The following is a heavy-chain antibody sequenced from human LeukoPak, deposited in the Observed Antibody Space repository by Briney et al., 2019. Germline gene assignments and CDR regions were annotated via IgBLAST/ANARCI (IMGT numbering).Heavy chain of an antibody. V-gene: IGHV3-21*01. Sequence: GGSLRLSCAASGFTFSSYSMNWVRQAPGKGLEWDSSISSSSSYIYYADSVKGRFTISRDNAKNSLYLQMNSLRAEDTAVYYCARSRDYGDSYYYYYMDVWGKGTTVTVSS. D-gene: IGHD4-17*01. J-gene: IGHJ6*03. CDR1: GFTFSSYS. CDR3: ARSRDYGDSYYYYYMDV. CDR2: ISSSSSYI.